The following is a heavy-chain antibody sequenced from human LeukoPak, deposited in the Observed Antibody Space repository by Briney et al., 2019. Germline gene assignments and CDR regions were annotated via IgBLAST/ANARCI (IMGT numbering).Heavy chain of an antibody. CDR2: ISGSGDST. V-gene: IGHV3-23*01. D-gene: IGHD4/OR15-4a*01. CDR1: GFTFSNYC. CDR3: AKYGAPGWSGYLDY. Sequence: GGSLRLSCAASGFTFSNYCVTWVRQAPGKALEWVSSISGSGDSTYYADSVRGRFTISRDNSKNTLYLQMNSLRVEDTAIYYCAKYGAPGWSGYLDYWGQGTLVTVSS. J-gene: IGHJ4*02.